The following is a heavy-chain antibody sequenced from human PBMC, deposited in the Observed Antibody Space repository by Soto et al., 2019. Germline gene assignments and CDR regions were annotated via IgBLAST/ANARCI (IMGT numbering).Heavy chain of an antibody. CDR1: GFTFDDYA. J-gene: IGHJ1*01. CDR3: AKGRYCTYSICFESFQH. Sequence: EVQLVESGGGLVQPGRSLRLSCAASGFTFDDYAMHWLRQAPGKGLEWVSAISWNSGSIGYADSVQGRFTLSRDNAKNSLYLQMNSLRPEDTAVYYCAKGRYCTYSICFESFQHWGQGTLVTFPS. CDR2: ISWNSGSI. D-gene: IGHD2-8*01. V-gene: IGHV3-9*01.